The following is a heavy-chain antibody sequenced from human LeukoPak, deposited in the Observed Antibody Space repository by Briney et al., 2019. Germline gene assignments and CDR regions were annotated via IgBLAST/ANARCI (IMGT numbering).Heavy chain of an antibody. CDR3: ARGRWSATTASYYLAF. Sequence: GASVKVSCKASGYTFTSYAMHWVRQAPGQRLEWLGWINAGNGNTKYSQNFQGRVTLTRDTSATTASMEMNSLRSEDTALYYCARGRWSATTASYYLAFWGLGTLVTVSS. V-gene: IGHV1-3*01. CDR2: INAGNGNT. D-gene: IGHD2-21*02. CDR1: GYTFTSYA. J-gene: IGHJ4*02.